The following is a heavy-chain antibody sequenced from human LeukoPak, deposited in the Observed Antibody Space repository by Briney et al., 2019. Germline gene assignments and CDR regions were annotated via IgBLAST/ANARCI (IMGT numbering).Heavy chain of an antibody. Sequence: SQTLSLTCAISGDSVSSNSSAWNWIRQSPSRGLEWLGRTYYRSKWYDDYALSVKSRVTINPDTSKNQFSLKLSSVTAADTAVYYCARQAYCSSTRCNPFGYWGQGTLVTVSS. CDR1: GDSVSSNSSA. CDR3: ARQAYCSSTRCNPFGY. V-gene: IGHV6-1*01. J-gene: IGHJ4*02. D-gene: IGHD2-2*01. CDR2: TYYRSKWYD.